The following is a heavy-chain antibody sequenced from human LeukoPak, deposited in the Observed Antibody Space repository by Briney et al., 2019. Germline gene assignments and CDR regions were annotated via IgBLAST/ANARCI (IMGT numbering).Heavy chain of an antibody. J-gene: IGHJ4*02. D-gene: IGHD3-9*01. CDR2: ISAYNGNT. Sequence: GASVKVSCKASGYTFTSYGISWVRQAPGQGLEWMGWISAYNGNTNYAQKLQGRVTMTTDTSTSTAYMELRSLRSDDTAVYYCARGTPSGLTGYLEDDYWGQGTLVTDSS. CDR3: ARGTPSGLTGYLEDDY. CDR1: GYTFTSYG. V-gene: IGHV1-18*01.